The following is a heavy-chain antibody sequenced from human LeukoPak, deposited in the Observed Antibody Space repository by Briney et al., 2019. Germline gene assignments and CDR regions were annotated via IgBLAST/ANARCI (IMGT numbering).Heavy chain of an antibody. Sequence: PGGSLRLSCAASGFTFSSYGMHWVRQASGKGLEWVAVISYDGSNKYYADSVKGRFTISRDNSKNTLYLQMNSLRAEDTAVYYCAKDFYCGGDCYAIDYWGQGTLVTVSS. V-gene: IGHV3-30*18. J-gene: IGHJ4*02. CDR1: GFTFSSYG. D-gene: IGHD2-21*02. CDR3: AKDFYCGGDCYAIDY. CDR2: ISYDGSNK.